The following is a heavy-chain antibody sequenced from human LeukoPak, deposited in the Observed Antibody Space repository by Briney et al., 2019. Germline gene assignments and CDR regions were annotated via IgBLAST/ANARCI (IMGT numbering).Heavy chain of an antibody. V-gene: IGHV3-64D*09. Sequence: QTXGSLRLSCSASGFTFSRYAMHRVRQAXGKGLEYVSGINDNGGRTHYGDSVKGRFSISRDNSKNTLHLQMSTLRAEDTALYYCVKDVGGSYAFDYWGQGILVTVAS. CDR2: INDNGGRT. D-gene: IGHD1-26*01. CDR1: GFTFSRYA. J-gene: IGHJ4*02. CDR3: VKDVGGSYAFDY.